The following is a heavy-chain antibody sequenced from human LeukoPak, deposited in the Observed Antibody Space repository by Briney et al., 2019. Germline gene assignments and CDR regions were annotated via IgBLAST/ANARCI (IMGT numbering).Heavy chain of an antibody. D-gene: IGHD3-10*01. Sequence: PSETLSLTCAVSGYSISSGYYWGWIRQPPGKGLEWIGSIYHSGSTYYNPSLKSRVTISVDTSKNQFSLKLSSVTAADTAVYYCARDRWFGELAPLDHWGQGTLVTVSS. V-gene: IGHV4-38-2*02. CDR3: ARDRWFGELAPLDH. J-gene: IGHJ4*02. CDR1: GYSISSGYY. CDR2: IYHSGST.